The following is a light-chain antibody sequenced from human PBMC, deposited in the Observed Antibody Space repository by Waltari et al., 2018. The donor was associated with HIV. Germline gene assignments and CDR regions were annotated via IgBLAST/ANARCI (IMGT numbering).Light chain of an antibody. Sequence: DIVMTQSPDSLPVSLGERATLNCTSSRTILFSSDNRNYLAWYQQKPRQPPKLLISWASTRDTGVPDRFSGSGSGTDFTLTITRLQAEDVAVYHCQQYFRIPPTFGGGTKVEIK. V-gene: IGKV4-1*01. CDR1: RTILFSSDNRNY. CDR2: WAS. CDR3: QQYFRIPPT. J-gene: IGKJ4*01.